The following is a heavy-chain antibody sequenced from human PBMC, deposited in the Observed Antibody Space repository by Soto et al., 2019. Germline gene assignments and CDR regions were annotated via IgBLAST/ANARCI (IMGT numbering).Heavy chain of an antibody. CDR3: ARGTAYGGSTLHYKYYYGMDV. V-gene: IGHV1-69*01. J-gene: IGHJ6*01. D-gene: IGHD5-12*01. Sequence: QVQLVQSGAEVKKPGSSVKVSCKASGGTFGSNGITWARQPPGQGIEWMGGIIPIFGTTNYAQKFQGRVTITAEESTSTASMELSSLSSEDTAGYYCARGTAYGGSTLHYKYYYGMDVWGQGTTVTVSS. CDR2: IIPIFGTT. CDR1: GGTFGSNG.